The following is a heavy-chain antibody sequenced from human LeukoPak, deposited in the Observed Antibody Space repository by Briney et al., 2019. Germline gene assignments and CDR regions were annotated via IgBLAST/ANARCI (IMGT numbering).Heavy chain of an antibody. CDR2: IHISGST. V-gene: IGHV4-61*02. D-gene: IGHD3-10*01. Sequence: TSETLSLTCTVSGGSVSSSTYYWSWIRQPAGKGLEWIGRIHISGSTNYNPSLKSRVTMSVDTSKNQFSLKLSSVTAADTAVYYCARDTYVYGSGNYRLDYWGQGTLVTVSS. J-gene: IGHJ4*02. CDR1: GGSVSSSTYY. CDR3: ARDTYVYGSGNYRLDY.